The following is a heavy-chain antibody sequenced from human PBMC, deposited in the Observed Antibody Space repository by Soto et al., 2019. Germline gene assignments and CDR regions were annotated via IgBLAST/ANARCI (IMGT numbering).Heavy chain of an antibody. CDR3: ASLTVTTYGY. D-gene: IGHD4-17*01. CDR1: GGSFSGYY. Sequence: LSLTCAVYGGSFSGYYWSWIRQPPGKGLEWIGEINHSGSTNYNPSLKSRVTISVATSKNQFSLKLSSVTAADTAVYYCASLTVTTYGYWGQGTLVTV. CDR2: INHSGST. V-gene: IGHV4-34*01. J-gene: IGHJ4*02.